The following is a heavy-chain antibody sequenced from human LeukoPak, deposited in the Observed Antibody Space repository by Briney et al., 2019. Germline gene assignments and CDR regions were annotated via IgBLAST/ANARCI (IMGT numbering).Heavy chain of an antibody. Sequence: PLASVKVSCKASGYTFTSYYMHWVRQAPGQGLEWMGGIIPIFGTANYAQKFQGRVTITADESTSTAYMELSSLRSEDTAVYYCARESDDSSGEYDYWGQGTLVTVSS. J-gene: IGHJ4*02. V-gene: IGHV1-69*13. CDR3: ARESDDSSGEYDY. CDR1: GYTFTSYY. CDR2: IIPIFGTA. D-gene: IGHD3-22*01.